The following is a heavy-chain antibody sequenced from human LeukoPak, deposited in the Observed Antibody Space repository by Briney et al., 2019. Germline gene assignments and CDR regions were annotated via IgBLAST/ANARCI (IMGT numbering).Heavy chain of an antibody. CDR3: ARAHPYYYDS. D-gene: IGHD3-22*01. Sequence: SETLSLTCTVSGGSISSGDYYWSWIRQPPGKGLEWIGEINHSGSTNYNPSLKSRVTISVDTSKNQFSLKLSSVTAADTAVYYCARAHPYYYDSWGQGTLVTVSS. J-gene: IGHJ4*02. CDR2: INHSGST. CDR1: GGSISSGDYY. V-gene: IGHV4-39*07.